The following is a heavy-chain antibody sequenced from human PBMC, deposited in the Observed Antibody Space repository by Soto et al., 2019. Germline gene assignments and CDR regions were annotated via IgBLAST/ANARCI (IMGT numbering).Heavy chain of an antibody. J-gene: IGHJ6*02. CDR2: IIPIFGTA. CDR1: GGTFSSYA. D-gene: IGHD2-2*02. V-gene: IGHV1-69*13. CDR3: ARTSCSSTSCYTRGTYYYYGMDV. Sequence: SVKVSCKASGGTFSSYAISWVRQAPGQGLEWMGGIIPIFGTANYAQKFQGRVTITADESTSTAYMELSSLRSEDTAVYYCARTSCSSTSCYTRGTYYYYGMDVWGQGTTVTVSS.